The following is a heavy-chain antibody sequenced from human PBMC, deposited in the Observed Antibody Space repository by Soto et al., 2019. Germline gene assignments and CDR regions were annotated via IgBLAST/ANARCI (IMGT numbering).Heavy chain of an antibody. V-gene: IGHV3-30*18. J-gene: IGHJ4*02. CDR2: ISYDGSNK. CDR3: PKEMYGTFGY. Sequence: QVQLVESGGGVVQPGRSLRLSCAASGFTFSSYGMHWVRQAPGKGLEWVAVISYDGSNKYYADSVKGRFTISRDNSKNTLYLQMNSLRAEDTAVYYCPKEMYGTFGYWGQGTLVTVSS. D-gene: IGHD2-8*01. CDR1: GFTFSSYG.